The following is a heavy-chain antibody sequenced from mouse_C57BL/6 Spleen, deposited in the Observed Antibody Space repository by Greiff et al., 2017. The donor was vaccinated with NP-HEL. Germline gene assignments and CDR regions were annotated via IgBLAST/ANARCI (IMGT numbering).Heavy chain of an antibody. D-gene: IGHD4-1*01. Sequence: EVKLVESGEGLVKPGGSLKLSCAASGFTFSSYAMSWVRQTPEKRLEWVAYISSGGDYIYYADTVKGRFTISRDNARNTLYLQMSSLKSEDTAMYYCTRENWDGWYFEVWGTGTTVTVSS. J-gene: IGHJ1*03. CDR2: ISSGGDYI. CDR3: TRENWDGWYFEV. V-gene: IGHV5-9-1*02. CDR1: GFTFSSYA.